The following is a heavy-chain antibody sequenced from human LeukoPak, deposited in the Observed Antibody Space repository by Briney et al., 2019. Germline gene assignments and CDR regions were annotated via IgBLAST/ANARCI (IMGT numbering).Heavy chain of an antibody. J-gene: IGHJ4*02. CDR3: AKDQYYDFWSGYPPGY. V-gene: IGHV3-7*03. D-gene: IGHD3-3*01. Sequence: GGSLRLSCAASGFTFTYFWMTWVRQAPGKGLEWVANIKNDGSQKYYAGSVEGRFTISRDNAKHLLYLQMHGLRAEDTAVYYCAKDQYYDFWSGYPPGYWGQGTLVTVSS. CDR2: IKNDGSQK. CDR1: GFTFTYFW.